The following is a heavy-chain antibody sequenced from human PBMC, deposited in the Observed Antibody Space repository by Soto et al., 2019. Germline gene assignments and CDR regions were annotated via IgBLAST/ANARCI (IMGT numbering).Heavy chain of an antibody. J-gene: IGHJ4*02. V-gene: IGHV3-7*01. CDR3: ARARSRLGELSFQPDY. CDR1: GFRFSDYP. D-gene: IGHD3-16*02. CDR2: INRRGTST. Sequence: PGGSLRLSCVGSGFRFSDYPLNWVRQAPGQGLEWVANINRRGTSTNYADSVRGRFSTSRDSTRNSLYLNMNSLRAEDTAVYYCARARSRLGELSFQPDYWGQGTLVTVSS.